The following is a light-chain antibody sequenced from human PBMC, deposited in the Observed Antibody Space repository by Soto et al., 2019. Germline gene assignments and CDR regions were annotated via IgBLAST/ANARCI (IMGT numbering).Light chain of an antibody. Sequence: DIQMTQSPSTLSASVGDRVTITCRAIQSISSWLAWYQQKPGKAPKLLIYDASSLESGVPSRFSGSGSGTEFTLTISSLQPDDFATYYCQQYNSYSMSTFGQGTKVDIK. J-gene: IGKJ2*01. V-gene: IGKV1-5*01. CDR3: QQYNSYSMST. CDR2: DAS. CDR1: QSISSW.